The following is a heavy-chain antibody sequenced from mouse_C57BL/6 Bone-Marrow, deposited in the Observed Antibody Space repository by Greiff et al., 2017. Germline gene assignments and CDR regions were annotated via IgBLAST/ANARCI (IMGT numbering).Heavy chain of an antibody. J-gene: IGHJ1*03. D-gene: IGHD1-1*01. V-gene: IGHV10-1*01. CDR3: VRLYGSLWYFDV. Sequence: EVQLVESGGGLVQPKGSLKLSCAASGFSFNTYAMNWVRQAPGKGLEWVARIRSKSNNYATYYADSVKDRFTISRDDSESMLYLQMNNLKTEDTAMYYCVRLYGSLWYFDVWGTGTTVTVSS. CDR2: IRSKSNNYAT. CDR1: GFSFNTYA.